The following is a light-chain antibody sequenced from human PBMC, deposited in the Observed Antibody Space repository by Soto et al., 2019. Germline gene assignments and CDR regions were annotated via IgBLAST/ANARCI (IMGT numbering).Light chain of an antibody. CDR1: SSDVGGYTY. CDR3: SSYAGITPYV. J-gene: IGLJ1*01. Sequence: QSALTQPPSASGSPGQSVTISCTGTSSDVGGYTYVSWYQQHPGKAPKPMIYEVSKRPSGVPDRFSGSKSGNTASLTVSGLQAEDEADYYCSSYAGITPYVFGTGTKV. V-gene: IGLV2-8*01. CDR2: EVS.